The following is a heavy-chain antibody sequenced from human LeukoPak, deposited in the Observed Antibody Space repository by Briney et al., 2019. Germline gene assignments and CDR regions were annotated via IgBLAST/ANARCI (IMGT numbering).Heavy chain of an antibody. J-gene: IGHJ5*02. CDR2: ISGSCGRT. D-gene: IGHD2-2*01. CDR3: AKETPGYCSSTSCPNWFDP. Sequence: GGSLRLSCAASGFTFSSYAMSWVRQAPGKGLEWVSAISGSCGRTFYADSVEGRFTIHRDNSKNTIYLQMNSLRAEDTAVYYCAKETPGYCSSTSCPNWFDPWGQGTLVTVSS. CDR1: GFTFSSYA. V-gene: IGHV3-23*01.